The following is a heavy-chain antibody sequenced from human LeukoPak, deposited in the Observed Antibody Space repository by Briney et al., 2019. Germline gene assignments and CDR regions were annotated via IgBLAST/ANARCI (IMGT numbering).Heavy chain of an antibody. CDR2: ISGSGGST. V-gene: IGHV3-23*01. Sequence: GGSLRPSCAASGFTFSSYGMSWVRQAPGKGLEWVSAISGSGGSTYYADSVKGRFTISRDNSKNTLYLQMNSLRAEDTAVYYCAKGGIVATTRAAMVYWGQGTLVAVSS. J-gene: IGHJ4*02. CDR3: AKGGIVATTRAAMVY. CDR1: GFTFSSYG. D-gene: IGHD5-12*01.